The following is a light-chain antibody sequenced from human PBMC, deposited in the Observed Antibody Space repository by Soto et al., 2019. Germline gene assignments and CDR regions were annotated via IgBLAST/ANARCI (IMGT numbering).Light chain of an antibody. CDR3: SSLTNINTQV. Sequence: QSALTQPASVSGSPGQSITISCTGTSSDIGTYNYVSWYQQHPANVPKLIIYEVNNRPTGVSYRFSGSKSANTASLTISGLRAEDEADYYCSSLTNINTQVLXPGTKLTVL. V-gene: IGLV2-14*03. CDR1: SSDIGTYNY. J-gene: IGLJ1*01. CDR2: EVN.